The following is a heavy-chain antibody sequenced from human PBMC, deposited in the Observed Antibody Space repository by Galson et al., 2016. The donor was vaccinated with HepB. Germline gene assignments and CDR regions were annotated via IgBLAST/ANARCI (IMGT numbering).Heavy chain of an antibody. Sequence: SLRLSCAGSGFVFSAYGFNWIRQAPGKGLEWVSSISNAGSYRHYTDSVKGRFTIPRDNDKHSLYLQMNSLRAEDTAVYYCARSGGTYSSSSYYFDSWGQGTLAAVSS. CDR2: ISNAGSYR. V-gene: IGHV3-21*01. D-gene: IGHD6-6*01. CDR1: GFVFSAYG. CDR3: ARSGGTYSSSSYYFDS. J-gene: IGHJ4*02.